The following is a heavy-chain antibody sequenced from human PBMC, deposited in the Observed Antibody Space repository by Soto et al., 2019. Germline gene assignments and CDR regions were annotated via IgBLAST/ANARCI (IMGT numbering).Heavy chain of an antibody. CDR3: AISRYCSGGSCYPPLYYFDY. D-gene: IGHD2-15*01. CDR2: ISAYNGNT. CDR1: GYTFTSYG. V-gene: IGHV1-18*01. Sequence: ASVKVSCKASGYTFTSYGISWVRQAPGQGLEWMGWISAYNGNTNYAQKLQGRVTMTTDTSTSTAYMELRSLRSDDTAVYYCAISRYCSGGSCYPPLYYFDYWGQGTLVTVSS. J-gene: IGHJ4*02.